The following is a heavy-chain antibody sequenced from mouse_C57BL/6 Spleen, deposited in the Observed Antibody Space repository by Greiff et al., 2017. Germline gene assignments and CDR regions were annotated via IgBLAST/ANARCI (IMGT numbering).Heavy chain of an antibody. CDR2: IDPENGDN. D-gene: IGHD1-1*01. Sequence: EVQLQQSGAGLVRPGASVKLSCTASGFNIKDDYMHWVKQRPEQGLEWIAWIDPENGDNDYASNFQGKATITADTSSNTAYLQLSSQTSEDTAVYYCNYYYGAYWGQGTLVTVSA. CDR3: NYYYGAY. J-gene: IGHJ3*01. CDR1: GFNIKDDY. V-gene: IGHV14-4*01.